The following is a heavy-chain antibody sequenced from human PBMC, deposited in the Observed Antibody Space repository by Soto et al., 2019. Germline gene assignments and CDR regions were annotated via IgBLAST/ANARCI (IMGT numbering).Heavy chain of an antibody. CDR1: GGSISSGDYY. CDR2: IYYSGST. Sequence: SETLSLTCTVSGGSISSGDYYWSWIRQPPGKGLEWIGYIYYSGSTYYNPSLKSRVTISVDTSKNQFSLKLSSVTAADTAVYYCARVTDTAMAIDYWGQGTLVTAPQ. V-gene: IGHV4-30-4*01. J-gene: IGHJ4*02. D-gene: IGHD5-18*01. CDR3: ARVTDTAMAIDY.